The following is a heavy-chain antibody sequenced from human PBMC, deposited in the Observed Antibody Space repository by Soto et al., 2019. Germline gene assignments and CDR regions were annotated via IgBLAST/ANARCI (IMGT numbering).Heavy chain of an antibody. CDR3: ATRGYSGSWYDVGDYYYGMDV. V-gene: IGHV1-69*01. J-gene: IGHJ6*02. CDR2: IIPIFGTA. CDR1: GGTFSSYA. D-gene: IGHD6-13*01. Sequence: QVQLVQSGAEVKKPGSSVKVSCKASGGTFSSYAISWVRQAPGQGLEWMGGIIPIFGTANYAQKFQGRVTITADESTSTAYMELSSLRPEDTAVYYCATRGYSGSWYDVGDYYYGMDVWGQGTTVTVSS.